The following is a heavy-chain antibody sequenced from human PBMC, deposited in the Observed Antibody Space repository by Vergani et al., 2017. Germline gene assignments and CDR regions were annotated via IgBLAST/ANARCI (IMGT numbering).Heavy chain of an antibody. J-gene: IGHJ6*02. D-gene: IGHD3-10*01. CDR2: FDPEDGET. CDR3: ARDSSESYYYGSGSFRVDYYYGMDV. Sequence: QVQLVQSGAEVKKPGASVKVSCKVSGYTLTELSMHWVRQAPGKGLEWMGGFDPEDGETIYAQKFQGRVTMTEDTSTDTAYMELSSLRSEDTAVYYCARDSSESYYYGSGSFRVDYYYGMDVWGQGTTVTVSS. CDR1: GYTLTELS. V-gene: IGHV1-24*01.